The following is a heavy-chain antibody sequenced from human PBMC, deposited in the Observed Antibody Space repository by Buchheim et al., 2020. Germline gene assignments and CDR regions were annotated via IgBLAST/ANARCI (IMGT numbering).Heavy chain of an antibody. J-gene: IGHJ5*02. CDR1: GFSFSSYW. Sequence: EVQLVESGGGLVQPGGSLRLSCAASGFSFSSYWMHWVRQAPGRGLVWVSRITSDGSGTGCADSVTGRFTISRDNAKNTLYLQMNSLSPEDTAVYFCARGIAATANPNWFDPWGQGTL. CDR2: ITSDGSGT. D-gene: IGHD6-25*01. V-gene: IGHV3-74*01. CDR3: ARGIAATANPNWFDP.